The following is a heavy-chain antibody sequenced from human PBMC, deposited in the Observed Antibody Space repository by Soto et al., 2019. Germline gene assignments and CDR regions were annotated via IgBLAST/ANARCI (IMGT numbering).Heavy chain of an antibody. V-gene: IGHV4-34*01. D-gene: IGHD2-15*01. CDR1: GGSFNEYY. J-gene: IGHJ4*02. CDR3: ASPWDSGASSGC. Sequence: PSETLSLTCAVSGGSFNEYYWIWVRQPPGKGLEWIGQINHIGSTNYIPSLKSRVTISVDTSRNQFSLRLTSVTAADTAVYYCASPWDSGASSGCWGQGTLVTVSS. CDR2: INHIGST.